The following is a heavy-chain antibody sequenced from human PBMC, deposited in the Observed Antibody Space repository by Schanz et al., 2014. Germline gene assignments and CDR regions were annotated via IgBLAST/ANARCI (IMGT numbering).Heavy chain of an antibody. CDR1: RYPFTAYY. D-gene: IGHD3-3*02. CDR2: ISPNSGDT. V-gene: IGHV1-2*06. J-gene: IGHJ6*02. CDR3: ARENKDYDSILNKFFHYGLDL. Sequence: QVHLVQSGSEVKKPGASVKVSCKASRYPFTAYYMHWVRQAPGQGLEWMGRISPNSGDTHSAQKFQGRVTMTWDRSISTANMELSRLRSDDTAVYYCARENKDYDSILNKFFHYGLDLWGQGTTVTVSS.